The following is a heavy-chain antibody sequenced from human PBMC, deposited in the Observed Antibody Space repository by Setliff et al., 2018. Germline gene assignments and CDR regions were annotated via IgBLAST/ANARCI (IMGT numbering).Heavy chain of an antibody. J-gene: IGHJ4*02. Sequence: KASETLSLTCTVSGGSISNYYWSWIRQPPGKRLEWIGEIIHSGSTNYNPSLKSRVTISMDTSKNQFSLKVSSVTAADTAVYYCARSFSRREKFLLDYWGQGALVTVSS. V-gene: IGHV4-34*12. CDR2: IIHSGST. CDR3: ARSFSRREKFLLDY. CDR1: GGSISNYY.